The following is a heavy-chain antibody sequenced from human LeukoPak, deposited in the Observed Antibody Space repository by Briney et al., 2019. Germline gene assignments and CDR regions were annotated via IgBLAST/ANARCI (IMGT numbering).Heavy chain of an antibody. CDR1: GYIFNNFD. CDR3: ARAPIGTAALY. D-gene: IGHD1/OR15-1a*01. CDR2: MSPVSGIG. J-gene: IGHJ4*02. Sequence: GASVKVSCKGSGYIFNNFDINWVRQAPGQALEWMGWMSPVSGIGGSAQRFQGRVTLTGDTSISTAYMEVSNLRSDDTAFYYCARAPIGTAALYWGQGTLVTVSS. V-gene: IGHV1-8*01.